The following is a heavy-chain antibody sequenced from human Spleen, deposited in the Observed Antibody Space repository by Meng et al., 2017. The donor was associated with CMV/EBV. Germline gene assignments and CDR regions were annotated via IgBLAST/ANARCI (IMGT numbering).Heavy chain of an antibody. CDR1: GATFHSYT. D-gene: IGHD5-18*01. Sequence: SGATFHSYTINWLRQAPGQGLEWMGGLIPIFGTPNYAPEFQGRVTITTDESTSTAYMELSSLRLDDTAVYYCAKDRAYSYGPSGYWGQGTLVTVSS. V-gene: IGHV1-69*05. CDR2: LIPIFGTP. J-gene: IGHJ4*02. CDR3: AKDRAYSYGPSGY.